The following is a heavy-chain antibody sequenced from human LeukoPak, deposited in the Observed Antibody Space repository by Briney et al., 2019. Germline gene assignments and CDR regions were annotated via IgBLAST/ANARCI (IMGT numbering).Heavy chain of an antibody. CDR3: ARGSLIRFLGGFDP. D-gene: IGHD3-3*01. Sequence: SETLSLTCAVYGGSFSGYYWSWIRQPPGKGLEWIGEINHSGSTNYNPPLKSRVTISVDTSKNQFSLKLSSVTAADTAVYYCARGSLIRFLGGFDPWGQGTLVTVSS. CDR1: GGSFSGYY. CDR2: INHSGST. J-gene: IGHJ5*02. V-gene: IGHV4-34*01.